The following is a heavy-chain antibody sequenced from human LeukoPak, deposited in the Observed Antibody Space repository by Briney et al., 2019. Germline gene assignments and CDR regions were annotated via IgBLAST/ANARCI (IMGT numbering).Heavy chain of an antibody. CDR2: IRYDGSNE. Sequence: QPGGSLRLSCAASGFTFSRYGMHWVRQAPGKGLEWVAFIRYDGSNEYHVDSVKGRFSISRDNSKNTLYLQMNSLRAEDTAVYYCAKSRGDQLYFRDSDYWGQGILVTVSS. V-gene: IGHV3-30*02. CDR1: GFTFSRYG. CDR3: AKSRGDQLYFRDSDY. J-gene: IGHJ4*02. D-gene: IGHD3-16*01.